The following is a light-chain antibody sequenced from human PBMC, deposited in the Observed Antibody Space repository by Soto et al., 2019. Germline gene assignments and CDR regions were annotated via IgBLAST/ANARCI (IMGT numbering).Light chain of an antibody. CDR1: SSAVGGYNY. V-gene: IGLV2-8*01. J-gene: IGLJ3*02. CDR2: EVT. Sequence: QSVLTQPASVSGSPGQSITISCTGTSSAVGGYNYVSWIRQHPGKAPKLIIYEVTKRPSGVPDRFSGSKSGYTASLTVSGLQADDEADYYCISYAGSNNFVVFGGGTKLTVL. CDR3: ISYAGSNNFVV.